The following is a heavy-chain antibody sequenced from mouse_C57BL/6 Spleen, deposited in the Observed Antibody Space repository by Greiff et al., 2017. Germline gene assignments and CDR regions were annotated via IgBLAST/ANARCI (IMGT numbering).Heavy chain of an antibody. J-gene: IGHJ3*01. Sequence: EVMLVESGGGLVKPGGSLILSCAAPGFTFRDYGMHWVRQAPEKGLEWVAYISNGSSTIYYADTVKGRFTITRDNAKNTLFLQMTSLRSEDTAMYYCAQGSCGAYWGQGTLVTVSA. D-gene: IGHD1-1*02. CDR2: ISNGSSTI. CDR1: GFTFRDYG. CDR3: AQGSCGAY. V-gene: IGHV5-17*01.